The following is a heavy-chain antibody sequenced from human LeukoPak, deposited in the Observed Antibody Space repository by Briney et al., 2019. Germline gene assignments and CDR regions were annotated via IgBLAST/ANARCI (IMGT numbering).Heavy chain of an antibody. J-gene: IGHJ4*02. CDR2: INPNSGGT. D-gene: IGHD3-10*01. CDR3: ARAPETYYYGSGTNLRGYERYYFDY. Sequence: GASVKVSCKASGYTFTGHYMHWVRQAPGQGLEWMGWINPNSGGTNYAQKFQGRVTMTRDTSNSTADMELSRLRSDDTAVYYCARAPETYYYGSGTNLRGYERYYFDYWGQGTLVIVSS. CDR1: GYTFTGHY. V-gene: IGHV1-2*02.